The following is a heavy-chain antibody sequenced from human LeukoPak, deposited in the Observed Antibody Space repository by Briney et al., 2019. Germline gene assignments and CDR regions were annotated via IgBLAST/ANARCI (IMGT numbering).Heavy chain of an antibody. CDR2: IRYDGSKK. V-gene: IGHV3-30*02. D-gene: IGHD2-2*03. Sequence: PGGSLRLSCAASGFSFSSYGMHWVRQAPGKGLEWVAFIRYDGSKKYYADSLKGRISISRDNSKNTMYLQMNSLRGEDTAVYYCAKDSGWILFDDWGQGTLVTVSS. CDR1: GFSFSSYG. CDR3: AKDSGWILFDD. J-gene: IGHJ4*02.